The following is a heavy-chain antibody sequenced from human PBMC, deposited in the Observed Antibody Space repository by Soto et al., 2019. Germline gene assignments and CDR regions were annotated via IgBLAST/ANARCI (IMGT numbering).Heavy chain of an antibody. J-gene: IGHJ4*02. D-gene: IGHD3-10*01. Sequence: GGSLRLSCTASGFTFSASVIHWVRQASGQGLEWVGHIRGKADTYATTYAASVKGRFTISRDVSKSTAFLQMNSLRTEDTAVYYCVRGGEAHSDCWGQVTLVTVSS. CDR3: VRGGEAHSDC. CDR1: GFTFSASV. V-gene: IGHV3-73*01. CDR2: IRGKADTYAT.